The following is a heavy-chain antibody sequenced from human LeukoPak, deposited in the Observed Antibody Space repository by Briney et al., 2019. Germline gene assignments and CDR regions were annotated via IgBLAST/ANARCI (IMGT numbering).Heavy chain of an antibody. V-gene: IGHV3-9*01. CDR2: ISWNSGSI. J-gene: IGHJ6*02. CDR1: GCTFDDYA. Sequence: GGSLRLSCAASGCTFDDYAMHWVRQAPGKGLEWVSGISWNSGSIGYADSVKGRFTISRDNAKNSLYLQMNSLRAEDTALYYCAKDISLISKWYYGMDVWGQGTTVTLSS. CDR3: AKDISLISKWYYGMDV. D-gene: IGHD1-26*01.